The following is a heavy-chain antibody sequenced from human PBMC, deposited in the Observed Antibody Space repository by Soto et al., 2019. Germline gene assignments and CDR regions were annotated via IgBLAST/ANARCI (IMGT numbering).Heavy chain of an antibody. CDR3: AKETEYSSSTSFNWFDP. V-gene: IGHV1-69*01. Sequence: QVQLVQSGAEVKKPGSSVKVSCKASGGTFSSYAISWVRQAPGQGLEWMGGIIPIFGTANYAQKFQGRVTITADESTSTAYMELSSLRSEDTAVYYCAKETEYSSSTSFNWFDPWGQGTLVTVSS. D-gene: IGHD6-6*01. J-gene: IGHJ5*02. CDR2: IIPIFGTA. CDR1: GGTFSSYA.